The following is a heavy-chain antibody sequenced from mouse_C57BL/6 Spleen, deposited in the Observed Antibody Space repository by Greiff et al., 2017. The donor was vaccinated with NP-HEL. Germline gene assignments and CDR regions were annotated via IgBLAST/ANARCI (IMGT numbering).Heavy chain of an antibody. J-gene: IGHJ1*03. D-gene: IGHD2-13*01. CDR3: ARGDLRDWYFDV. V-gene: IGHV1-47*01. CDR2: FHPYNDDT. Sequence: QVQLQQSGAELVKPGASVKMSCKASGYTFTTYPIEWMKQNHGKSLEWIGNFHPYNDDTKYNEKFKGKATLTVEKSSSTVYLELSRLTSDYSSVYSCARGDLRDWYFDVWGTGTSVTVSS. CDR1: GYTFTTYP.